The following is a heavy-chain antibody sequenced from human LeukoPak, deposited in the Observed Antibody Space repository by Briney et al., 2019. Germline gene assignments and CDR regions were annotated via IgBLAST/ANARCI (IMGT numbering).Heavy chain of an antibody. CDR1: GYTFTSYG. CDR3: ASGGMGGRIKMGSSPDRIDY. V-gene: IGHV1-18*01. J-gene: IGHJ4*02. CDR2: ISAYNGNT. D-gene: IGHD6-6*01. Sequence: ASVKVSCKASGYTFTSYGISWVRQAPGQGLEWMGWISAYNGNTNYAQKLQGRVTMTTDTSTSTAYMELWSLRSDDTAVYYCASGGMGGRIKMGSSPDRIDYWGQGTLVTVSS.